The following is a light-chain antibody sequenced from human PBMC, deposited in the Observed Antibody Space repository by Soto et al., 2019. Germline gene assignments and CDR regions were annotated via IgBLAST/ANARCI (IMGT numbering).Light chain of an antibody. V-gene: IGKV1-9*01. J-gene: IGKJ4*01. CDR1: QSINSF. CDR2: AAL. CDR3: QQLNLYPPLFS. Sequence: DVQLAQSPSFLSAAIGDRVTITCRASQSINSFLAWYQQSPGRAPKLQIYAALTLKSGVPPRFSGSGYGTGFYHTIDSLQYEDVATYDCQQLNLYPPLFSFGGGNRVEI.